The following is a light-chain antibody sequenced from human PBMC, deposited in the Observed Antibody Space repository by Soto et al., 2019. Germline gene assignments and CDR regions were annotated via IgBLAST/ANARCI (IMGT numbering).Light chain of an antibody. Sequence: DIVMTQSPLSLPVTPGEPASISFMCSQSLLQSNGYNYLDWYLQRPGQSPQLPIFLGFKRASGVPDRLSGSVSGTDFTLQISRVEADDVGVYYCMQALQTPAFGQGTKVDIK. CDR2: LGF. J-gene: IGKJ1*01. V-gene: IGKV2-28*01. CDR1: QSLLQSNGYNY. CDR3: MQALQTPA.